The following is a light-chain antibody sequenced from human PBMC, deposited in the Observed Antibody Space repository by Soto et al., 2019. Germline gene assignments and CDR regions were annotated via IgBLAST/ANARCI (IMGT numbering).Light chain of an antibody. CDR1: QSVSSSY. J-gene: IGKJ1*01. CDR2: DAS. Sequence: EIVLTHSPGTLSLSPVERATLSCMASQSVSSSYLAWYQQKPGQAPRFLIYDASSRATGIPDRFSGSGSGTDFTLTISRLEPEDFAVYYCQQYGNSPWACGQGTKVDIK. CDR3: QQYGNSPWA. V-gene: IGKV3-20*01.